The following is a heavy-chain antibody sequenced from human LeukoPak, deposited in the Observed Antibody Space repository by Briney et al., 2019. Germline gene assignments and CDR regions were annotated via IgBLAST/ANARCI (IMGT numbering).Heavy chain of an antibody. CDR2: ISGSGGST. Sequence: SGGSLRLSCAASGFTFSSYAMSWVRQAPGKGLEWVSAISGSGGSTYYADSVKGRFTISRDNSKNTLYLQMNSLRPEDTAVYYCVKAGYYHSSDYYYYFHHWGQGTLVSVSS. D-gene: IGHD3-22*01. J-gene: IGHJ1*01. CDR3: VKAGYYHSSDYYYYFHH. V-gene: IGHV3-23*01. CDR1: GFTFSSYA.